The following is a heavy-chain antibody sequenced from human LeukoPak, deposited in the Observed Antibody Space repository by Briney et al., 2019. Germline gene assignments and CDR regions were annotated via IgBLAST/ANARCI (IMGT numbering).Heavy chain of an antibody. CDR2: IYPGDSDT. CDR1: GYRFTSYW. CDR3: ARRSTSSWYIDY. D-gene: IGHD6-13*01. Sequence: PGGSLQISCKGSGYRFTSYWIGWVRQLPGKGLEGMGIIYPGDSDTRYSPSFQGQVTISADKSISTAYVQWSSLRASDTAMYYCARRSTSSWYIDYWGQGTLVTVSS. J-gene: IGHJ4*02. V-gene: IGHV5-51*01.